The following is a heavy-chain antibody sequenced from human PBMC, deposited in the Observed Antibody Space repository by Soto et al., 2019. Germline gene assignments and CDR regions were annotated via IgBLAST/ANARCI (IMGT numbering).Heavy chain of an antibody. Sequence: ASVKVSCKASGYTFTSYGITWVRQDPGQGLEWMGWISTYNGNTNYAQNLQGRVTMTTDTSTNSAYLELRSLRSDDTAVYYCARTYGNSWYSPWGQGTLVTVS. J-gene: IGHJ5*02. CDR1: GYTFTSYG. V-gene: IGHV1-18*01. D-gene: IGHD2-2*02. CDR2: ISTYNGNT. CDR3: ARTYGNSWYSP.